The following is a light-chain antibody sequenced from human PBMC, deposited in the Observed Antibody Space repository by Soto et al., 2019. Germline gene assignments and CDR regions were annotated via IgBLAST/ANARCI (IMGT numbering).Light chain of an antibody. CDR2: GAS. CDR1: QSVSSN. V-gene: IGKV3-11*01. Sequence: EIAMTQSPATLSLSPGERATLSCRASQSVSSNLAWYQQKPGQAPRLLIYGASSRATGIPDRFSGSGSGTDFTLTISDVEPEDFAVYYCHQRQSWPRTFGHGTKVEIX. J-gene: IGKJ1*01. CDR3: HQRQSWPRT.